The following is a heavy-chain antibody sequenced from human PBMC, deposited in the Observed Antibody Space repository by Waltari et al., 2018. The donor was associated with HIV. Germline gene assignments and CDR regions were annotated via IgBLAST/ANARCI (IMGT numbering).Heavy chain of an antibody. J-gene: IGHJ5*02. CDR3: GRGAAPPFSPVPPGYRPDL. CDR2: HNPRTGKG. Sequence: QVQLVQSGPDVKKPGASVEVSCKASGYTFTASYLHWVRQAPGQGPEWRGRHNPRTGKGNRVPHHGGGVSVTRATSVYTAYVEVRGLRDNDTALYSGGRGAAPPFSPVPPGYRPDLWGTGTLVTVSS. CDR1: GYTFTASY. V-gene: IGHV1-2*06. D-gene: IGHD2-15*01.